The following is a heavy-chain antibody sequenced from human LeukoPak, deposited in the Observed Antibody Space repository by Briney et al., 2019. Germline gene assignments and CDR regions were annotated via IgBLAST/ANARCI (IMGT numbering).Heavy chain of an antibody. D-gene: IGHD3-3*01. CDR2: IKSKTDGGTT. J-gene: IGHJ4*02. CDR1: GFTFSNAW. V-gene: IGHV3-15*01. Sequence: RTGGSLRLSCAASGFTFSNAWMSWVRQAPGKGLEWVGRIKSKTDGGTTDYAAPVKGRFTISRDDSKNTLYLQMNSLKTEDTAVYYCTTKIEGIWSGYYTPLFDYWGQGTLVTVSS. CDR3: TTKIEGIWSGYYTPLFDY.